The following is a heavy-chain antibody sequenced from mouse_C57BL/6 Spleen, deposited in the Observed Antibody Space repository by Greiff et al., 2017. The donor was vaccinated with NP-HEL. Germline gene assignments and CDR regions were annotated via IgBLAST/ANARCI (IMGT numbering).Heavy chain of an antibody. V-gene: IGHV6-6*01. D-gene: IGHD2-3*01. J-gene: IGHJ3*01. CDR3: TRRGGYYRWFAY. CDR2: IRNKANNHAT. CDR1: GFTFSDAW. Sequence: EVKLVESGGGLVQPGGSMKLSCAASGFTFSDAWMDWVRQSPEKGLEWVAEIRNKANNHATYYAESVKGRFTISRDDSKSSVYLQMNSLRAEDTGIYYCTRRGGYYRWFAYWGQGTLVTVSA.